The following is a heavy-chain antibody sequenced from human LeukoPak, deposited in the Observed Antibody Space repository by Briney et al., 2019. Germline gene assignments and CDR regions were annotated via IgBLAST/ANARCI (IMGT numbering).Heavy chain of an antibody. D-gene: IGHD3-16*01. Sequence: GGSLRLSCAASGFTFSSYSMNWVRQAPGKGLEWVSYISSSSSTIYYADSVKGRFTISRDNAKNSLYLQMNSLRAEDTAVYYCARDSAWGNDAFDIWGQGTMVTVSS. CDR3: ARDSAWGNDAFDI. J-gene: IGHJ3*02. CDR1: GFTFSSYS. V-gene: IGHV3-48*01. CDR2: ISSSSSTI.